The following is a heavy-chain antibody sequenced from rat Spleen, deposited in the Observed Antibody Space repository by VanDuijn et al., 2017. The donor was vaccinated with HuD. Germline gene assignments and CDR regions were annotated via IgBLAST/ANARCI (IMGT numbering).Heavy chain of an antibody. Sequence: EVQLVESGGGLVQPGRSLKLSCAASGFTFSDYYMAWVRQAPKKGLEWVASISSEGSSTYYGDSVKGRFTISRDNAKSTLYLQMNSLRSEDTATYYCARRGLAYWYFDFWGPGTMVTVSS. CDR1: GFTFSDYY. CDR2: ISSEGSST. D-gene: IGHD4-4*01. V-gene: IGHV5-22*01. CDR3: ARRGLAYWYFDF. J-gene: IGHJ1*01.